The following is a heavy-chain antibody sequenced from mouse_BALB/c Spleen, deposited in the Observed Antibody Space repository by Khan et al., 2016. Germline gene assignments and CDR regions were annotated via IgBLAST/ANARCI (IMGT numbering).Heavy chain of an antibody. CDR2: IDPENGDT. CDR3: NAIYYGSDSYFDY. CDR1: VFNIKDYY. Sequence: VQLKQSGAELVRSGASVKLSCTASVFNIKDYYMHWVKQRPEQGLEWIGWIDPENGDTEYAPKFQGKATMTADTSSNAAYLQFSSLTSGDSAVYYCNAIYYGSDSYFDYWGQGTTLTVSS. V-gene: IGHV14-4*02. J-gene: IGHJ2*01. D-gene: IGHD1-1*01.